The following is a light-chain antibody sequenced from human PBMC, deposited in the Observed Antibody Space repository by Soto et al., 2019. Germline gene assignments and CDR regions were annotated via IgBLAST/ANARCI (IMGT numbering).Light chain of an antibody. J-gene: IGKJ4*01. CDR1: QSIDSW. Sequence: DIQMTQSPSTLSASVGDRVTITCRASQSIDSWLAWYQQKPGKAPKLLIYKASSLESGVPSRFSGSESGTEFTLTISSLQPDDFASYYCQQYSRYPLTFGGGTKVE. V-gene: IGKV1-5*03. CDR2: KAS. CDR3: QQYSRYPLT.